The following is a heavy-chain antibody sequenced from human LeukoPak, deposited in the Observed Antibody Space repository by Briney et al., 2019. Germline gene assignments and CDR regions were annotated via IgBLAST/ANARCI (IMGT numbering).Heavy chain of an antibody. D-gene: IGHD1-26*01. J-gene: IGHJ5*02. CDR1: GGSISSYY. V-gene: IGHV4-59*01. CDR3: ARDPVATNWFDP. CDR2: IYYSGST. Sequence: PSETLSLTCTVSGGSISSYYWSWIRQPPGKGLEWIGYIYYSGSTNYNPSLTSRVTISVDTSKNQFSLKLSSVTAADTAVYYCARDPVATNWFDPWGQGTLVTVSS.